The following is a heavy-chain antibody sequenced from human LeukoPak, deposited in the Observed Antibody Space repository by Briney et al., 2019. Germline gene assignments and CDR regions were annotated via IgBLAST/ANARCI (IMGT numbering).Heavy chain of an antibody. J-gene: IGHJ4*02. CDR1: GGTFSSYA. D-gene: IGHD3-22*01. CDR3: ARDRLDSSGYDY. Sequence: SVKVSWKASGGTFSSYAISWVRQAPGQGLEWMGRIIPIFGTANYAQKFQGRVTITTDESTSTAYMELSSLRSEDTAVYYCARDRLDSSGYDYWGQGTLVTVSS. CDR2: IIPIFGTA. V-gene: IGHV1-69*05.